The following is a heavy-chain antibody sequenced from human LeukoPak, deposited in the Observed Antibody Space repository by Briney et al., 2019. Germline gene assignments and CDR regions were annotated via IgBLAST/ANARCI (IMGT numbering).Heavy chain of an antibody. V-gene: IGHV3-30-3*01. CDR2: ISYDGSNK. D-gene: IGHD3-22*01. Sequence: GRSLRLSCAASGFTFSSYAMHWVRQAPGKGLEWVAVISYDGSNKYYADSVKGRFTISRDNSKNTLYLQMNSLRAEDTAVYYCAREIRDSSGYYYGMDVWGQGTTVTVSS. CDR3: AREIRDSSGYYYGMDV. CDR1: GFTFSSYA. J-gene: IGHJ6*02.